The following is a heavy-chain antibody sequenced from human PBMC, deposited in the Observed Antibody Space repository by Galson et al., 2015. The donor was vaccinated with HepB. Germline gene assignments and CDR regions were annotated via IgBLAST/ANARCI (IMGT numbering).Heavy chain of an antibody. D-gene: IGHD1-1*01. CDR2: FDPEDGET. Sequence: SVKVSCKVSGYTLTELSMHWVRQAPGKGLEWMGGFDPEDGETIYAQKFQGRVTMTEDTSTDTAYMELSSLRSEDTAVYYCATDQLERPYLDPWGQGTLVTVSS. J-gene: IGHJ5*02. CDR3: ATDQLERPYLDP. CDR1: GYTLTELS. V-gene: IGHV1-24*01.